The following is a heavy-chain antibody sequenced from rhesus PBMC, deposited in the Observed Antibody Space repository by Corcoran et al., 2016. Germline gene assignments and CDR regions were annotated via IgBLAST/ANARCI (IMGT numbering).Heavy chain of an antibody. CDR3: TRAGPFFGLDS. Sequence: EVQLVESGGGLVQPGGSLRLSCAASGFTFSSYEMHWVRQAPGKGLEWVSVISESGGTIYYADSVKGRFTIARDNAKNSLFLQMNSLRAEDTAVYYCTRAGPFFGLDSWGQGVVVTVSS. V-gene: IGHV3-100*02. CDR2: ISESGGTI. D-gene: IGHD6-13*01. J-gene: IGHJ6*01. CDR1: GFTFSSYE.